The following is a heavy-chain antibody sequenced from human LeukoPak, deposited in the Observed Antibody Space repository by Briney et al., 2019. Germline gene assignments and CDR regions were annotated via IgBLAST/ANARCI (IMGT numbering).Heavy chain of an antibody. Sequence: PSETLSLTCTVSGGSISSCYWSWIRQPPGKGLEWIGYIYYSGSTNYNPSLKSRVTISVDTSKNQFSLKLSSVTAADTAVYYCAGQKSGYSSGWPSFDYWGQGTLVTVSS. CDR2: IYYSGST. D-gene: IGHD6-19*01. V-gene: IGHV4-59*08. CDR1: GGSISSCY. J-gene: IGHJ4*02. CDR3: AGQKSGYSSGWPSFDY.